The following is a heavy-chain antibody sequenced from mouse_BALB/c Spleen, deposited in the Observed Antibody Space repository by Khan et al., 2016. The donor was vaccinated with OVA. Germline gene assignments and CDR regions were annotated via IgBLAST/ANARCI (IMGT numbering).Heavy chain of an antibody. D-gene: IGHD3-3*01. Sequence: EVQLQESGPGLVKPSQSLSLTCTVTGYSITSGYGWNWLRQFPGNKLEWMGYISYSGSTNYNPSLKSRISINRDTSKQQFFLQLNSVTTEDTATYYYARTARIKYWGQGTTLTVSS. CDR2: ISYSGST. J-gene: IGHJ2*01. V-gene: IGHV3-2*02. CDR1: GYSITSGYG. CDR3: ARTARIKY.